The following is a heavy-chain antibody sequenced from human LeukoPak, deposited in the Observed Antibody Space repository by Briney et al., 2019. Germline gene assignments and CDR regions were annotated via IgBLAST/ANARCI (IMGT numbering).Heavy chain of an antibody. CDR2: IYSGGST. J-gene: IGHJ4*02. CDR3: ARDRDGSGLFDY. Sequence: GSLRLSCAASGFTVSSNYMSWVRQAPGKGLEWVSVIYSGGSTYYADSVKGRFTISRDNSKNTLYLQMNSLRAEDTAVYYCARDRDGSGLFDYWGQGTLVTVSS. D-gene: IGHD6-19*01. V-gene: IGHV3-53*01. CDR1: GFTVSSNY.